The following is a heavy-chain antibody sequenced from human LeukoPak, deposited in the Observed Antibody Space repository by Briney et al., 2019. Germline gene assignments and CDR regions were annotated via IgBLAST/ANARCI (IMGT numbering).Heavy chain of an antibody. J-gene: IGHJ3*02. CDR2: IGSKANSYAT. V-gene: IGHV3-73*01. CDR3: TSPLSSGSYRAFDI. D-gene: IGHD1-26*01. CDR1: GFTFSGSA. Sequence: GGSLRLSCAASGFTFSGSAMHWVRQASGKGLEWVGRIGSKANSYATAYAASVKGRFTISRDDSKNTAYLQMNSLKTEDTAVYYCTSPLSSGSYRAFDIWGQGTMVTVSS.